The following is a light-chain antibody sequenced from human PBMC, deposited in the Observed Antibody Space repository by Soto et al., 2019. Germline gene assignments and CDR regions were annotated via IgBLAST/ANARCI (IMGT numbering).Light chain of an antibody. V-gene: IGKV1-12*01. CDR3: QKDKSFPIT. J-gene: IGKJ5*01. Sequence: DIQMTQSPSSVSASVGDRVTITCRASQGISSWLAWYQQKPGKAPNLLIYAASSLQSGVPSRFSGSASRTDFTLTISSLQTEDFPTYYCQKDKSFPITFGHGTRLEIK. CDR1: QGISSW. CDR2: AAS.